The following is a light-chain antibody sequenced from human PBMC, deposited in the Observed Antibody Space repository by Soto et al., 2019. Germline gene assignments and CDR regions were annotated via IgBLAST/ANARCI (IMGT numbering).Light chain of an antibody. CDR3: LQDFNFPFT. V-gene: IGKV1-6*01. CDR2: AAS. J-gene: IGKJ2*01. CDR1: QDIRNH. Sequence: AIQMTQSPSSLSASVGDRVTITCRANQDIRNHLAWYQQKPGTAPKVLISAASSLQTGVPSRFSGSGSGTYFTLTISSLQPEDFPTYYCLQDFNFPFTFGQGTKLEVK.